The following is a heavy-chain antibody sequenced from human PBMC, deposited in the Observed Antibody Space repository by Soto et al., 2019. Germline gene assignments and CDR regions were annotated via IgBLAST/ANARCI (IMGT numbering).Heavy chain of an antibody. J-gene: IGHJ4*02. CDR3: ERSVGVDMATIRHYDY. CDR2: MNPNSGNT. CDR1: GYTFTSYD. V-gene: IGHV1-8*01. D-gene: IGHD5-12*01. Sequence: QVQLVQSGAEVKKPGASVKVSCKASGYTFTSYDINWVRQATGQGLEWMGWMNPNSGNTGYAQKFQGRVTMTRNTSISTAYMELRSLRSEDTAVYYCERSVGVDMATIRHYDYWGQGTLVTVSS.